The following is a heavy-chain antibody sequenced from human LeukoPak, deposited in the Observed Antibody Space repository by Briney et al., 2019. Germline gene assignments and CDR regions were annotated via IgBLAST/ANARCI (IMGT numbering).Heavy chain of an antibody. Sequence: AASVKVSCKASGYTFTNYYMHWVRQAPGQGLEWMGVINPSGGSTDFPQEFQGRVALTRDKSTSTVYMELSSLRSEDTAVYYCARGNILTAYYNDYWGQGTLVTVSS. CDR2: INPSGGST. D-gene: IGHD3-9*01. V-gene: IGHV1-46*01. CDR1: GYTFTNYY. CDR3: ARGNILTAYYNDY. J-gene: IGHJ4*02.